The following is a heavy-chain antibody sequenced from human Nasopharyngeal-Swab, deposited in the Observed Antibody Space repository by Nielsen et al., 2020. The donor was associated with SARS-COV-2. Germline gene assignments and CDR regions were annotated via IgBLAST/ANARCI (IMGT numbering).Heavy chain of an antibody. CDR3: AREYCSGGSCYGNYGMDV. Sequence: SVKVSCKASGGTFSSYAISWVRQAHGQGLEWMGRIIPILGIANYAQKFQGRVTITADKSTSTAYMELSSLRSEDTAVYYCAREYCSGGSCYGNYGMDVWGQGTTVTVSS. V-gene: IGHV1-69*04. CDR2: IIPILGIA. J-gene: IGHJ6*02. D-gene: IGHD2-15*01. CDR1: GGTFSSYA.